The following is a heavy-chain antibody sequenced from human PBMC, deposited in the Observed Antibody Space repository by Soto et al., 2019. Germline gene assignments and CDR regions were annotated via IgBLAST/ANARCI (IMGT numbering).Heavy chain of an antibody. Sequence: EVQLVESGGGLVQPGGSLRLSCAASGFTFSSYSMNWVRQAPGKGLEWVSSISSSSSYIYYADSVKGRFTISRDNAKNSLYLQMNSLRAEDTAVYYCAGGSCSSTSCLYYYYYYMDVWGKGTTVTVSS. V-gene: IGHV3-21*01. CDR3: AGGSCSSTSCLYYYYYYMDV. J-gene: IGHJ6*03. D-gene: IGHD2-2*01. CDR2: ISSSSSYI. CDR1: GFTFSSYS.